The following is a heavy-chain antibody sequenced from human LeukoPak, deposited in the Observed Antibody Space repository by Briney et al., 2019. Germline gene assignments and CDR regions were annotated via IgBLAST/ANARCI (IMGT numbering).Heavy chain of an antibody. J-gene: IGHJ4*02. D-gene: IGHD3-22*01. CDR2: IYPGDSHI. CDR3: ARLNYYDSSGYQGPDY. V-gene: IGHV5-51*01. CDR1: GYTFTSHW. Sequence: GESLKISCKGSGYTFTSHWIGWVRQMPGKGLDWMAIIYPGDSHIRYSPSFQGQVTISADKSISTAYLQWSSLKASDTAMYYCARLNYYDSSGYQGPDYWGQGTLVTVSS.